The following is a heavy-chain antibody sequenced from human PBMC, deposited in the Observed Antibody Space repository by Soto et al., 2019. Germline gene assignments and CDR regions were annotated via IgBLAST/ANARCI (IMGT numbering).Heavy chain of an antibody. CDR2: IYSSGST. Sequence: SETLSLTCTVSGGSITGKYWSWIRQPAGKGLEWIGRIYSSGSTNYNPSLKSRVTMSEDTSKNQFSLRLTSVTAADTAMHYCARETYCSSGSCYVADYWGQGTLVTVSS. V-gene: IGHV4-4*07. D-gene: IGHD2-2*01. CDR3: ARETYCSSGSCYVADY. CDR1: GGSITGKY. J-gene: IGHJ4*02.